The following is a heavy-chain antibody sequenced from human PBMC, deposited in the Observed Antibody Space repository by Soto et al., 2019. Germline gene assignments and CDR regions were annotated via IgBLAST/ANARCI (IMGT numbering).Heavy chain of an antibody. CDR2: IYHSGST. J-gene: IGHJ4*02. CDR1: GGSISSGGYY. CDR3: ARGPGTTSDY. D-gene: IGHD1-7*01. Sequence: PSETLSLTCTVSGGSISSGGYYWSWIRQHPGKGLEWIGYIYHSGSTYYNPSLKSRVTISVDRSKNQFSLKLSSVTAADTAVYYCARGPGTTSDYWGQGTLVTVSS. V-gene: IGHV4-30-2*01.